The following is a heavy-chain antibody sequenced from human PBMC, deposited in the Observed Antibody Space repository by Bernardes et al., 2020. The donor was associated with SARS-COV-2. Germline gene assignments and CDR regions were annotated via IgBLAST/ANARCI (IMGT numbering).Heavy chain of an antibody. D-gene: IGHD2-2*02. CDR2: INPNSGGT. CDR1: GYTFTGYY. CDR3: AREGGIVVVPAAIKGWFDP. Sequence: ASVKVSCKASGYTFTGYYMHWVRQAPGQGLEWMGWINPNSGGTNYAQKFQGRVTMTRDTSISTAYMELSRLRSDDTAVYYCAREGGIVVVPAAIKGWFDPWGQGTLVTVSS. V-gene: IGHV1-2*02. J-gene: IGHJ5*02.